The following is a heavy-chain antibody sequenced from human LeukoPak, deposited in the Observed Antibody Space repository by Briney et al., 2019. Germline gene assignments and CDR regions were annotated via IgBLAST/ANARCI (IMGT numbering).Heavy chain of an antibody. D-gene: IGHD2-15*01. J-gene: IGHJ5*02. V-gene: IGHV4-4*07. CDR1: GGSISSYY. CDR3: ARGGGQVVVLWFDP. Sequence: SETLSLTCTVSGGSISSYYWSWIRQPAGKGLEWIGRIYTSGSTNYNPSLKSRVTMSVDTSKNQFSLKLSSVTAADTAVYYCARGGGQVVVLWFDPWGQGTLVTVSS. CDR2: IYTSGST.